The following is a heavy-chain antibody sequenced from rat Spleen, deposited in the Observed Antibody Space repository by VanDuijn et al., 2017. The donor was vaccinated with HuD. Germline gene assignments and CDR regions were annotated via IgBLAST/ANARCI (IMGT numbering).Heavy chain of an antibody. D-gene: IGHD1-1*01. V-gene: IGHV5-25*01. CDR1: GFTFSSFA. CDR2: ITSGGSNT. J-gene: IGHJ2*01. CDR3: AYSVMYYFDY. Sequence: EVQLVESGGGLVQPGRSLKLSCAASGFTFSSFAMAWVRQAPKKGLEWVATITSGGSNTYYPDSVKGRFTISRDNAKSTLYLQMDSLRSEDTATYYCAYSVMYYFDYWGQGVMVTVSS.